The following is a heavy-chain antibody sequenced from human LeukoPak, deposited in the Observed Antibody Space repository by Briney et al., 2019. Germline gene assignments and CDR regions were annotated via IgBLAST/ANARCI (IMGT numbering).Heavy chain of an antibody. D-gene: IGHD3-10*01. CDR3: ARRRVYGSGVYYFDY. CDR1: GYTFTGYY. V-gene: IGHV1-2*02. Sequence: GASVKVSCKASGYTFTGYYMHWVRQAPGQGLEWMGWINPNSGGTNYAQKFQGRVTMTRDTSISTAYMELSRLRSDDTAVYYCARRRVYGSGVYYFDYWGQGTLVIVSS. CDR2: INPNSGGT. J-gene: IGHJ4*02.